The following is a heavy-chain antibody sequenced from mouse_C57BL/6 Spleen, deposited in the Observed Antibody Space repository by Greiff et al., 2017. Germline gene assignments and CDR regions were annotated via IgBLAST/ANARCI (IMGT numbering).Heavy chain of an antibody. Sequence: VQRVESGPGLVAPSQSLSLTCTVSGFSFTSYGVHWVRQPPGKGLEWLGVIWGGGSTNYNSALMSRLSISKDNSKSQVILKMNSLQTDDTAMYYCSKHNDDGDFDYWGQGTTLTVSS. D-gene: IGHD2-12*01. CDR3: SKHNDDGDFDY. V-gene: IGHV2-9*01. CDR2: IWGGGST. J-gene: IGHJ2*01. CDR1: GFSFTSYG.